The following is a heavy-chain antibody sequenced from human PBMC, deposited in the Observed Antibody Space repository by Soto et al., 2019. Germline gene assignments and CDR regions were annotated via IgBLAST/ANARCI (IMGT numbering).Heavy chain of an antibody. CDR3: AREYSSSYGMDV. CDR2: IYYNGNS. CDR1: GGSISSSSYY. J-gene: IGHJ6*02. V-gene: IGHV4-39*02. D-gene: IGHD6-13*01. Sequence: SETLSLTCTVSGGSISSSSYYWGWLRQPPGKGLEWLASIYYNGNSFHNPSLKRRVTISIDTSKNEFSLKLNSVTAADTAVYYCAREYSSSYGMDVWGQGTTVTVSS.